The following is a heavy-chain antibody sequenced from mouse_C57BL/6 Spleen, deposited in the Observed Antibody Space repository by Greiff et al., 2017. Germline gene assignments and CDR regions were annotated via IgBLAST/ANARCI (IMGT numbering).Heavy chain of an antibody. Sequence: VQLQQSGAELARPGASVKLSCKASGYTFTSYGISWVKQRTGQGLEWIGEIYPRSGNTYYNEKFKGKTTLTADKSSSTAYMQLSSLTSEDSAVYFCASKAYYSNPYAMDYWGQGTSVTVSS. J-gene: IGHJ4*01. CDR2: IYPRSGNT. CDR3: ASKAYYSNPYAMDY. D-gene: IGHD2-5*01. CDR1: GYTFTSYG. V-gene: IGHV1-81*01.